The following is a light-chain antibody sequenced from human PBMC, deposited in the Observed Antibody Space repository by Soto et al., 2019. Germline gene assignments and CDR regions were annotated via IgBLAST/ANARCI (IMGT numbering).Light chain of an antibody. V-gene: IGKV1-39*01. CDR3: QQSYSTPWT. CDR2: GAS. J-gene: IGKJ1*01. CDR1: QSISSY. Sequence: DIQLTQSPSSLSASVGDRVTITCQPSQSISSYLNWYQQRPGKAPKLLIYGASTLHGGVPSRFSGGGSGTDFTLTISSLQPEDFATYFCQQSYSTPWTFGQGTKVEIK.